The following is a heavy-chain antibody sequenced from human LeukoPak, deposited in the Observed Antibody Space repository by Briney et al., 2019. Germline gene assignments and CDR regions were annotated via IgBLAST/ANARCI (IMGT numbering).Heavy chain of an antibody. J-gene: IGHJ5*02. Sequence: SETLSLTCTVSGGSISSSSYYWGWIRQPPGKGLEWIGSIYYSGSTYYNPSLKSRVTISVDTSKNQFSLKLSSVTAADTAVYYCARQPKYYYDSSGYYHNWFDLWGQGTLVTVSS. CDR2: IYYSGST. CDR1: GGSISSSSYY. V-gene: IGHV4-39*01. CDR3: ARQPKYYYDSSGYYHNWFDL. D-gene: IGHD3-22*01.